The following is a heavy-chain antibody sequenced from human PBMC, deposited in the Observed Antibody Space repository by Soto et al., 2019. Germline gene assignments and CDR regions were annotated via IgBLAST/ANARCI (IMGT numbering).Heavy chain of an antibody. V-gene: IGHV1-18*04. CDR2: IRAYTGYT. D-gene: IGHD6-19*01. CDR3: ARASDGYRSGWYVGYFDY. J-gene: IGHJ4*02. CDR1: GYTFTSYG. Sequence: ASVKVSCKASGYTFTSYGVSWVRQAPGQGFEWMGWIRAYTGYTNYAQKFQGRVTITTDTSTSTAYMELRSLISDDTAVYYCARASDGYRSGWYVGYFDYWGQGTLVTVSS.